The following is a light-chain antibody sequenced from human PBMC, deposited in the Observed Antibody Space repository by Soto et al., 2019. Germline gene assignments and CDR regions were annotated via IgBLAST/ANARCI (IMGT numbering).Light chain of an antibody. J-gene: IGKJ1*01. V-gene: IGKV1-6*01. CDR3: LQDYNFPQT. CDR1: QDIRDD. CDR2: AAS. Sequence: AIRMAQSPSSLSASVGDRVTITCRASQDIRDDLGWYQQKPGKAPKLLIYAASTLQSGVPSRFSGSGSGTDFTRTISSLQPDDFGAYYCLQDYNFPQTFGQGTKVEIK.